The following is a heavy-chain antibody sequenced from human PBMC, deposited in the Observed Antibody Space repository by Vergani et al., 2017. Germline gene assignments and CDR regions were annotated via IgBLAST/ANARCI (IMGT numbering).Heavy chain of an antibody. V-gene: IGHV3-21*01. CDR1: GFTFSSYS. D-gene: IGHD5-18*01. Sequence: EVQLVESGGGLVKPGGSLRLSCAASGFTFSSYSMNWVRQAPGKGLEWVSSISSSSSYIYYADSVKGRFTISRDNAKNSLYLQMNSLRAEDTAVYYCARYSGYSYGRLFDYWGQGTLVTVSS. CDR3: ARYSGYSYGRLFDY. J-gene: IGHJ4*02. CDR2: ISSSSSYI.